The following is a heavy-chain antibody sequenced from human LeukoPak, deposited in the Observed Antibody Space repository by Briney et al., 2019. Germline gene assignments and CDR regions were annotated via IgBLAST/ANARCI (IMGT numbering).Heavy chain of an antibody. Sequence: PGGSLRLSCAASGFTFSSYWMHWVRQAPGKGLEWVSSISSSSSYIYYADSVKGRFTISRDNAKNSLYLQMNSLRAEDTAVYYCARDRSASYFIDFWGQGILVTVSS. CDR3: ARDRSASYFIDF. D-gene: IGHD1-26*01. V-gene: IGHV3-21*04. CDR1: GFTFSSYW. J-gene: IGHJ4*02. CDR2: ISSSSSYI.